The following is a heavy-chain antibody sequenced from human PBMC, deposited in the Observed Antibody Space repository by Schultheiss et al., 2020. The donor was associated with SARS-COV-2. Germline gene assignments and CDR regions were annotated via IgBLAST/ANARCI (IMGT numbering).Heavy chain of an antibody. Sequence: ASVKVSCKASGYTFTSYDINWVRQATGQGFEWMGWMNPNSGITGYAQKFQGRVTMTRNTSISTAYMELSSLRSEDTAVYYCARVVGATTPSDYWGQGTLVTGSS. CDR1: GYTFTSYD. V-gene: IGHV1-8*01. CDR2: MNPNSGIT. J-gene: IGHJ4*02. CDR3: ARVVGATTPSDY. D-gene: IGHD1-26*01.